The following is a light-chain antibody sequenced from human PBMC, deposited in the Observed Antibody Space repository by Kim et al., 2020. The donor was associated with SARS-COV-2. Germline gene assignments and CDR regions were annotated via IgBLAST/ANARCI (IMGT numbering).Light chain of an antibody. V-gene: IGKV3-20*01. CDR3: QQYGTAVYT. CDR1: ETINSAY. J-gene: IGKJ2*01. CDR2: AAS. Sequence: LSPGERATLSCRASETINSAYLAWYQQKPGQAPRLLIYAASRRATGIPDRFSGSGSGTDFTLTITRPAPEDFAVYYCQQYGTAVYTFGQGTKLEI.